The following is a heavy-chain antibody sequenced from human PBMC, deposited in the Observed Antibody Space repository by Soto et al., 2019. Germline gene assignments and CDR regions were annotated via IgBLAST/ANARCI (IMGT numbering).Heavy chain of an antibody. V-gene: IGHV4-31*03. CDR3: AREFYYYYGMDV. CDR2: IYYSGST. CDR1: GGSISSGGYY. Sequence: SETLSLTCTVSGGSISSGGYYWSWIRQHPGKGLEWIGYIYYSGSTYYNPSLKSRVTISVDTSKNQSSLKLSSVTAADTAVYYCAREFYYYYGMDVWGQGTTVTVSS. J-gene: IGHJ6*02.